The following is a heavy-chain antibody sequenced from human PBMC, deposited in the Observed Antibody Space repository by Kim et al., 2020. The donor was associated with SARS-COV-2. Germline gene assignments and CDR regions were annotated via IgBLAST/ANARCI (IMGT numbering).Heavy chain of an antibody. Sequence: FQGRVTITADESTSTAYMELSSLRSEDTAVYYCARGYSGYDYVWNYGMDVWGQGTTVTVSS. D-gene: IGHD5-12*01. V-gene: IGHV1-69*01. CDR3: ARGYSGYDYVWNYGMDV. J-gene: IGHJ6*02.